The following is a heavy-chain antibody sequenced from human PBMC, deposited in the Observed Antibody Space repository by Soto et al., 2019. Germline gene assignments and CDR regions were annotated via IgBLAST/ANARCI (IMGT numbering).Heavy chain of an antibody. Sequence: GASVKVSFKASGDTFSSYSITWVRQAPGQGLEWMGGIIPVFGSANYAQKFQGRVTITADESTSAAYIELSSLRSQDTAVYFCESDDGWNYRYYDMEVWGQGTTVTVSS. CDR2: IIPVFGSA. D-gene: IGHD1-7*01. V-gene: IGHV1-69*13. CDR3: ESDDGWNYRYYDMEV. CDR1: GDTFSSYS. J-gene: IGHJ6*02.